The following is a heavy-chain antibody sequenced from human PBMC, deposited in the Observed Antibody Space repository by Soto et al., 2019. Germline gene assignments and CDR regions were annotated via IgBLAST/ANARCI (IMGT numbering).Heavy chain of an antibody. CDR1: GGSVISGSYY. D-gene: IGHD2-2*01. Sequence: SETLSLTCTVSGGSVISGSYYWIWIRQPPGKGLEWIGYIYYSGSTNYNPSLKSRVTISVDTSKNQFSLKLSSVTAADTAVYYCARATVAPAAMVGDWFDPWGQGTLVTVSS. CDR2: IYYSGST. CDR3: ARATVAPAAMVGDWFDP. V-gene: IGHV4-61*01. J-gene: IGHJ5*02.